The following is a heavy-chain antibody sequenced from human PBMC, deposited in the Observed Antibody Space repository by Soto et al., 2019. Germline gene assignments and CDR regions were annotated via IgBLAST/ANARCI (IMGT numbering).Heavy chain of an antibody. CDR1: GFTFSSYT. CDR3: AKDRGGMAIGGVVIVDGMDV. Sequence: EVQLLESGGGLVPPGGSLKLSCAPSGFTFSSYTINWVRQAPGKGLEWVSAITSSGGTTYYADSVKGRFTVSRDNSENTLDLQMNSLRAEDTAEYYCAKDRGGMAIGGVVIVDGMDVWGHGPTVTVSS. CDR2: ITSSGGTT. D-gene: IGHD3-3*01. V-gene: IGHV3-23*01. J-gene: IGHJ6*02.